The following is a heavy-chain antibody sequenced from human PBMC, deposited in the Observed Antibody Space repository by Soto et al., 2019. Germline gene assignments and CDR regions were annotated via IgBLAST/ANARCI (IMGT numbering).Heavy chain of an antibody. J-gene: IGHJ6*02. CDR3: ARSQGSSTSLEIYYYYYYGMDV. CDR1: GGTFSSYA. D-gene: IGHD2-2*01. Sequence: QVQLVQSGAEVKKPGSSAKVSCKASGGTFSSYAISWVRQAPGQGLEWMGGIIPIPGTANYAQKFQGRVTITADESTSTAYMELSSLRSEDTAVYYCARSQGSSTSLEIYYYYYYGMDVWGQGTTFTVSS. V-gene: IGHV1-69*01. CDR2: IIPIPGTA.